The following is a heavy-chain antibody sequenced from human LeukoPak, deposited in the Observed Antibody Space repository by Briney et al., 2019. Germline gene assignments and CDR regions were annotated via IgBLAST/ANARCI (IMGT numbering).Heavy chain of an antibody. CDR1: GVSIRSHY. Sequence: PSETLSLTCTVSGVSIRSHYWSWIRQPPGKGLEWIGYIHYSGSTYYNPSLKSRVTISVDTSKNQFSLKLSSVTAADTAVYYCARPLYYYYYYMDVWGKGTTVTISS. CDR2: IHYSGST. J-gene: IGHJ6*03. V-gene: IGHV4-59*08. CDR3: ARPLYYYYYYMDV.